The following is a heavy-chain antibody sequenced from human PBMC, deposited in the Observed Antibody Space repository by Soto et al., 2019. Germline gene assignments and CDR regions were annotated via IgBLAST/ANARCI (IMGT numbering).Heavy chain of an antibody. J-gene: IGHJ4*02. Sequence: PGESLKISCKGSGYIINNYWIGWVRQMPGQGLEWMGIIFPDDSDTRYSPSFQGHVTISVDKSISTAYVQWSSLKASDSAIYYCFRGGVTSRTFDYWGQGTLVTVSS. CDR1: GYIINNYW. D-gene: IGHD3-16*01. CDR2: IFPDDSDT. CDR3: FRGGVTSRTFDY. V-gene: IGHV5-51*01.